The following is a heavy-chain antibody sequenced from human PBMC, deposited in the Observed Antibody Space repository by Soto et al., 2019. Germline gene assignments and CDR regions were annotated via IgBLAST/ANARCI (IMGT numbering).Heavy chain of an antibody. V-gene: IGHV3-7*01. CDR3: TRASSYAFDY. Sequence: GGSLRLSCAASGFTFSMSWMTWIRQAPGKGLEWVAQIKPDGSDTLYVDSMKGRFTISRDNSKNSLYLQMNGLKGDDSGIYYCTRASSYAFDYWGQGALVTVSS. CDR1: GFTFSMSW. J-gene: IGHJ4*02. CDR2: IKPDGSDT. D-gene: IGHD2-2*01.